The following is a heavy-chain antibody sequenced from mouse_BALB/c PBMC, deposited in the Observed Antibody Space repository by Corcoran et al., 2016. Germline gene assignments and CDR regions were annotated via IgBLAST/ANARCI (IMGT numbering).Heavy chain of an antibody. J-gene: IGHJ2*01. D-gene: IGHD2-3*01. Sequence: QIQLVQSGPELKKPGESVKISCKASGYTFTNYGMNWVKQAPGKGLKWMGWINTYTGEPTYADDFKGRFAFSLETSASTAYLQINNLKNEDTATYLCAREGGLYDGYYLYYWGQGTTLTVSS. CDR3: AREGGLYDGYYLYY. CDR1: GYTFTNYG. CDR2: INTYTGEP. V-gene: IGHV9-3-1*01.